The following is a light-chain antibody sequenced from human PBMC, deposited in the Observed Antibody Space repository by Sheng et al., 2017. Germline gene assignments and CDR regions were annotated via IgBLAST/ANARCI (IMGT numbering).Light chain of an antibody. CDR3: QVWDGVSQQSV. V-gene: IGLV3-21*02. J-gene: IGLJ1*01. CDR2: DDS. CDR1: DIGGKS. Sequence: SYVLTQPPSVSVAPGRTASITCLGNDIGGKSVHWYQRKPGQAPVVVVHDDSDRPAAIPARFSGSNSGNTATLTIDRVEAGDEADYYCQVWDGVSQQSVFGTGTKVTVL.